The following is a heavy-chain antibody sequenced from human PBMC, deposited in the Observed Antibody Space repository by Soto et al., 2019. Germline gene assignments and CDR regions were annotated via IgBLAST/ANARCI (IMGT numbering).Heavy chain of an antibody. CDR2: IGSAGDT. CDR3: ARGHYGSGSYYTRGAYYGMDV. V-gene: IGHV3-13*01. Sequence: GGSLKLSCAASGFTFSSYDMHWVRQATGKGLEWVSGIGSAGDTYYPGSVKGRFTISRENAKNSLYLQMNSLRAEDTAVYYCARGHYGSGSYYTRGAYYGMDVWGQGTTVTVSS. J-gene: IGHJ6*02. D-gene: IGHD3-10*01. CDR1: GFTFSSYD.